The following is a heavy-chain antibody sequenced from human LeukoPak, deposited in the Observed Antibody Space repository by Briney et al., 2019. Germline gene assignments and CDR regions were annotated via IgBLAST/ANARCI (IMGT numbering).Heavy chain of an antibody. CDR2: IYYSGST. CDR3: AREGPSSSGSYLQCFDP. Sequence: SETLSLTCTVSGGSISNYYWSWFRQPPGKGLEWIGYIYYSGSTKYNPSLKSRVTISVDTSKNQFSLKLSSVAAADTAVYYCAREGPSSSGSYLQCFDPWGQGTLVAVSS. V-gene: IGHV4-59*01. J-gene: IGHJ5*02. CDR1: GGSISNYY. D-gene: IGHD1-26*01.